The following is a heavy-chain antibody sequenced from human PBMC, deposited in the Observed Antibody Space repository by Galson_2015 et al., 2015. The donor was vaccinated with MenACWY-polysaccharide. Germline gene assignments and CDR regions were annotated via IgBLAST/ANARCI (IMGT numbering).Heavy chain of an antibody. J-gene: IGHJ4*02. CDR1: GYTFTSYG. D-gene: IGHD4-17*01. CDR2: ISVYNGNT. Sequence: VKVSCKASGYTFTSYGISWVRQAPGQGLEWMGWISVYNGNTKYAQNLQGRVTMTTDTSTSTAYMELRSLRSDDTAVYYCARDFLSTVTTRPGYWGQGTLVTVPS. V-gene: IGHV1-18*01. CDR3: ARDFLSTVTTRPGY.